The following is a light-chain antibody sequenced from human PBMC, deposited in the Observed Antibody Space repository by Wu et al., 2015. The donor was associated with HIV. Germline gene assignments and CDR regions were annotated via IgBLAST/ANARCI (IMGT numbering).Light chain of an antibody. Sequence: YHAETSAEPHGSSSMVDLDGHCIPDRFSGSGSGTDFSLTISRLEPEDFAVYYCHRYGRSIPFTFGPGTRVDVK. J-gene: IGKJ3*01. CDR2: VDL. CDR3: HRYGRSIPFT. V-gene: IGKV3-20*01.